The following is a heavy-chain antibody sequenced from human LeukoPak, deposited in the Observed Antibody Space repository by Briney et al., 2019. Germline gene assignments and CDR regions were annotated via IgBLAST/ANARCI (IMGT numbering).Heavy chain of an antibody. V-gene: IGHV3-53*01. Sequence: GGSLILSCTASGFTVSNNYVSWVRQAPGKGLEWVSVIYSGGGTSYADSVKGRFTISRGNSKNILYLQMNNLRVEDTAVYYCASYWNNGYWGQGTLVTVSS. CDR2: IYSGGGT. D-gene: IGHD1/OR15-1a*01. J-gene: IGHJ4*02. CDR3: ASYWNNGY. CDR1: GFTVSNNY.